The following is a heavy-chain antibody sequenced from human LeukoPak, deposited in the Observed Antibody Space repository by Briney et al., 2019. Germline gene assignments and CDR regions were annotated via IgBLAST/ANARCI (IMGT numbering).Heavy chain of an antibody. CDR2: ISSASSTI. CDR3: AKAIRIWFGDPKPHDY. CDR1: GSSFSSAS. V-gene: IGHV3-48*01. Sequence: GGSLRLSCAVSGSSFSSASMNWVRQAPAKGLEWLSYISSASSTIYYADSVRGRFTISRDNSKNTLYLQMNSLRAEDTAVYYCAKAIRIWFGDPKPHDYWGQGTLVTVSS. D-gene: IGHD3-10*01. J-gene: IGHJ4*02.